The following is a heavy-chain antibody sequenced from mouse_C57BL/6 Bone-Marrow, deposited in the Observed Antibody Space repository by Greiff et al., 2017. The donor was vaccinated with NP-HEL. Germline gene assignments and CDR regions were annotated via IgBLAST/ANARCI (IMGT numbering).Heavy chain of an antibody. J-gene: IGHJ4*01. CDR1: GYTFTSYW. Sequence: QVQLQQPGAELVRPGTSVKLSCKASGYTFTSYWMHWVKQRPGQGLEWIGVIDPSDSYTNYNQKFKGKATLTVDTSSSTAYMQLSSLTSEDSAVYYCAREVYYGSSYHYAMDYWGQGTSVTVSS. CDR2: IDPSDSYT. D-gene: IGHD1-1*01. V-gene: IGHV1-59*01. CDR3: AREVYYGSSYHYAMDY.